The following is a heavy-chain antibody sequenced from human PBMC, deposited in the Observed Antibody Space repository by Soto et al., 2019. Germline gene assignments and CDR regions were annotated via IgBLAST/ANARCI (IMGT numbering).Heavy chain of an antibody. D-gene: IGHD3-22*01. CDR2: IYNGGST. CDR1: GCSISSGYY. V-gene: IGHV4-38-2*01. CDR3: ARVGPWVPYYYDRSPYTFENWFDP. Sequence: PSETLSLTCAVSGCSISSGYYWGWLRQPPGKGLEWIGSIYNGGSTYYNPSLNSRVTLSIDMTNNHVSLILNSVTAADTAVYYCARVGPWVPYYYDRSPYTFENWFDPWGQGTLVTVSS. J-gene: IGHJ5*02.